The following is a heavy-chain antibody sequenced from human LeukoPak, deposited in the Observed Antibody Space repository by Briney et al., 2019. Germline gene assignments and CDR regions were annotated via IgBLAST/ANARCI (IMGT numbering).Heavy chain of an antibody. CDR2: MYLSGET. D-gene: IGHD3-9*01. V-gene: IGHV4-4*07. CDR3: ARRGGVYDILTGTNYYYYGMDV. Sequence: SETLSLTCTVSGASISSYYWSWIRQPAGKGLEWIGRMYLSGETNYNPSLNSRVTMSLDTSKDHFSLKLTSATAADTAVYYCARRGGVYDILTGTNYYYYGMDVWGQGTTVTVSS. J-gene: IGHJ6*02. CDR1: GASISSYY.